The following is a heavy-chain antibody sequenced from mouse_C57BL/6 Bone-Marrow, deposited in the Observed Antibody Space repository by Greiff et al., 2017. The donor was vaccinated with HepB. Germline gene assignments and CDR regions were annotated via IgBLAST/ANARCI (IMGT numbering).Heavy chain of an antibody. D-gene: IGHD2-2*01. CDR3: ARRRGLWFDY. CDR1: GYTFTSYW. CDR2: IDPSDSYT. Sequence: QVQLQQPGAELVRPGTSVKLSCKASGYTFTSYWMHWVKQRPGQGLEWIGVIDPSDSYTNYNQKFKGKATLPVDTSSSTAYMQLSSLTAEDSAVYYCARRRGLWFDYGGQGTTLTVSS. V-gene: IGHV1-59*01. J-gene: IGHJ2*01.